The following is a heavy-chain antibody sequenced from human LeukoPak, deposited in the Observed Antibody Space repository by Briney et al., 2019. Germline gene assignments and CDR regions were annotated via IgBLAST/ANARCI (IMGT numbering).Heavy chain of an antibody. CDR3: AKSRGYGSGSYYTY. J-gene: IGHJ4*02. CDR2: IWYDGSNK. Sequence: PGRSLRLSCAASGFTLSSYGMHWVRQAPGKGLEWVAVIWYDGSNKYYADSVKGRFTISRDNSKNTLYLQMNSLRAEDTAVYYCAKSRGYGSGSYYTYWGQGTLVTVSS. CDR1: GFTLSSYG. D-gene: IGHD3-10*01. V-gene: IGHV3-33*06.